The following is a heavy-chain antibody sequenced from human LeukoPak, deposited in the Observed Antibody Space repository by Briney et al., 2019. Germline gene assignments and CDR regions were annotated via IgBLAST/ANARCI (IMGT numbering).Heavy chain of an antibody. CDR2: ISSSSSYI. CDR3: ARGMWTSIDY. V-gene: IGHV3-21*01. CDR1: GLTFSSCS. J-gene: IGHJ4*02. D-gene: IGHD2-21*01. Sequence: GGSLRLSCAASGLTFSSCSMNWVRQAPGKGLEWVSSISSSSSYIYYADSVKGRFTISRDNAKNSLYLQMNSLRAEDTAVYYCARGMWTSIDYWGQGTLVTVSS.